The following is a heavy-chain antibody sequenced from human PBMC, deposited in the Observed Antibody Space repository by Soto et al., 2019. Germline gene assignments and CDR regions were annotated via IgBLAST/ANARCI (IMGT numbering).Heavy chain of an antibody. CDR2: IASHDGST. J-gene: IGHJ4*02. V-gene: IGHV1-18*04. CDR3: WTDDGDDSQNF. D-gene: IGHD3-22*01. Sequence: QVQLIQSAPEVKRPGASVRVSCRASGYTFTSYGLNWVRRAPGQGLAWMGRIASHDGSTVTAQRFQGMLTLTRDTVTNTAYLELGALTSDDTGLYVCWTDDGDDSQNFWGQGTLGTVSS. CDR1: GYTFTSYG.